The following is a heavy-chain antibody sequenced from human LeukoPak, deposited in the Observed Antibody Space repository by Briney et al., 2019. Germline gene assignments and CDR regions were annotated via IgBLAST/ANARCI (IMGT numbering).Heavy chain of an antibody. J-gene: IGHJ6*03. D-gene: IGHD6-13*01. CDR2: IYHSGST. V-gene: IGHV4-38-2*02. CDR3: ARTGYSSRTYYYYYMDV. Sequence: SETLSLTCTVSGYSISSGYYWGWIRQPPGKGLEWFGSIYHSGSTYYNPSLKSRVTISVDTSKNQFSLKLSSVTAADTAVYYCARTGYSSRTYYYYYMDVWGKGTTVTISS. CDR1: GYSISSGYY.